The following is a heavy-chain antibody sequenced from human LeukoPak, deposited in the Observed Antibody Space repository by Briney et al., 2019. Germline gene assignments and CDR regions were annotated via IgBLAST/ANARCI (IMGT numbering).Heavy chain of an antibody. CDR3: AKQLGYCSDGSCYFPY. CDR2: ISNNGGYT. V-gene: IGHV3-23*01. D-gene: IGHD2-15*01. Sequence: GGSLRLPCAASGFTFGSSAMSWVRQAPGKGLEWVSAISNNGGYTYYADSVQGRFTISRDNSKSTLCLQMNSLRAEDTDVYYCAKQLGYCSDGSCYFPYWGQGTLVTVSS. J-gene: IGHJ4*02. CDR1: GFTFGSSA.